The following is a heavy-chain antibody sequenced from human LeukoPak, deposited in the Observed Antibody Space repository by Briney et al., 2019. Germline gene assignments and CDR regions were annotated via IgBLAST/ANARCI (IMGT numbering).Heavy chain of an antibody. V-gene: IGHV4-31*03. Sequence: SETLSLTCTVSGGSISSGVYYWSWIRQHPGKGLEWIGYMSSSGATYYNPSLKSRITTSVDTSKNHFSLNLSSVTAADAAVYYCAGDRYDIGYMDVRGKGTTVTVSS. CDR2: MSSSGAT. J-gene: IGHJ6*03. CDR1: GGSISSGVYY. CDR3: AGDRYDIGYMDV. D-gene: IGHD3-9*01.